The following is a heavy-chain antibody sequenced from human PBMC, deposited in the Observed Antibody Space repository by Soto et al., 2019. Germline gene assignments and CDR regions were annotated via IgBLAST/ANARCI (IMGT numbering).Heavy chain of an antibody. CDR3: ARAVTTDYYYYGMDV. Sequence: QVQLVQSGAEVKKPGASVKVSCKASGYTFTGYYMHWVRQAPGQGLEWMGWINPNSGGTNYAQKFQGWVTMTSDTSISTVYVELSRLRSDDTAVYYCARAVTTDYYYYGMDVWGQGTTVTVSS. V-gene: IGHV1-2*04. D-gene: IGHD4-4*01. CDR1: GYTFTGYY. J-gene: IGHJ6*02. CDR2: INPNSGGT.